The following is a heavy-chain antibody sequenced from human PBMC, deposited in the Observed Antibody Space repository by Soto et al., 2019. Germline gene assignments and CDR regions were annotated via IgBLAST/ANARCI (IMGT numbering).Heavy chain of an antibody. Sequence: SCPTLVNPTQTLTLTCTFSGFSLKSSGVGVAWIRQPPGKALEWLALVYWSDEKRYSPPLKNRLTITKDTSKNEVVLTMTNMDPLDTATYYCAHKEYYFDTGTYYNVRWFDHWGQ. J-gene: IGHJ5*02. CDR1: GFSLKSSGVG. V-gene: IGHV2-5*01. D-gene: IGHD3-10*01. CDR2: VYWSDEK. CDR3: AHKEYYFDTGTYYNVRWFDH.